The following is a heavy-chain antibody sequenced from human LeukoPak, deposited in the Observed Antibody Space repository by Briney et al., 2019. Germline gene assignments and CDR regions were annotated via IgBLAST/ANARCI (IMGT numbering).Heavy chain of an antibody. D-gene: IGHD3-22*01. J-gene: IGHJ4*02. CDR1: GFTFSSYS. CDR3: ARKYYDSRGYSLFDY. Sequence: GGSLRLSCAASGFTFSSYSMNWVRQAPGKGLEWVSDISSSSSSIYADSVKGRFTISRDNAKNSLYLQMNSLRAEDTAVYYCARKYYDSRGYSLFDYWGQGTLVTVSS. V-gene: IGHV3-48*01. CDR2: ISSSSSSI.